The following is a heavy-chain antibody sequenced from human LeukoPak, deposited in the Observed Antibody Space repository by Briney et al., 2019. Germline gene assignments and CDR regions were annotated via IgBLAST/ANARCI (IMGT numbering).Heavy chain of an antibody. CDR1: GGSITDRGYY. D-gene: IGHD3-9*01. V-gene: IGHV4-39*01. CDR3: ARQGRNYDIVWGAKNDFDP. Sequence: SETLSLTCTVSGGSITDRGYYWGWIRQAPGKGLEWIGTIYFSGATYYTPSLRSRVAVSVDTSKNQFSLDVKSVTATDTAVYFCARQGRNYDIVWGAKNDFDPWGQGTLVTVSS. J-gene: IGHJ5*02. CDR2: IYFSGAT.